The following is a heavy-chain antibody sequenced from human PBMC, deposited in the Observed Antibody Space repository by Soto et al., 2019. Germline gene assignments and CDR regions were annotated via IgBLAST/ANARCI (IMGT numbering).Heavy chain of an antibody. CDR3: ARALGYCSSTSCYFDWFDP. CDR1: GYTFTSYA. J-gene: IGHJ5*02. V-gene: IGHV1-3*01. Sequence: ASVKVSCKASGYTFTSYAMHWVRQAPGQRLEWMGWINAGNGNTKYSQKFQGRVTMTRDTSASTAYMELSSLRSEDTAVYYCARALGYCSSTSCYFDWFDPWGQGTLVTVSS. D-gene: IGHD2-2*01. CDR2: INAGNGNT.